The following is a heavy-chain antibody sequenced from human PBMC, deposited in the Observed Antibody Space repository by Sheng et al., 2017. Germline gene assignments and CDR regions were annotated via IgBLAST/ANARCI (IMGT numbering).Heavy chain of an antibody. J-gene: IGHJ4*02. CDR1: AYTFTSYD. Sequence: QVQLVQSGAEVKKPGASVKVSCKASAYTFTSYDINWVRQATGQGFEWMGWLNPYSGDTGYAQKLQGRVTVTTDTSTSTAYMELRSLRSDDTAVYYCARGGGERSHYWGQGTLVTVSS. V-gene: IGHV1-8*02. CDR2: LNPYSGDT. D-gene: IGHD3-10*01. CDR3: ARGGGERSHY.